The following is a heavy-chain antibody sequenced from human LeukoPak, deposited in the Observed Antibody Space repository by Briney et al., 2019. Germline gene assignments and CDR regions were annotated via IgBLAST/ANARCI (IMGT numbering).Heavy chain of an antibody. CDR3: ARAGIVDLCSSTSCYMID. CDR1: GYTFTGYY. Sequence: ASVKVSCKASGYTFTGYYMHWVRQAPGQGLEWMGWINPNSGGTNYAQKFQGRVAMTRDTSISPAYMELSRLRSDDTAVYYCARAGIVDLCSSTSCYMIDWGQGTLVTVSS. J-gene: IGHJ4*02. V-gene: IGHV1-2*02. D-gene: IGHD2-2*02. CDR2: INPNSGGT.